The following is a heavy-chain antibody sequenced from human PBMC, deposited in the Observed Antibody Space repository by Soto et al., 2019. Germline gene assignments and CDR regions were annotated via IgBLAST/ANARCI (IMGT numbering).Heavy chain of an antibody. CDR1: GFSFGDCA. Sequence: GGSLRLSCTTSGFSFGDCAMNWFRQAPGKGLEWVGFIRSRTYGGTTEYAASVKGRFSISRDDSKSIAYLQMSSLKPDDTGVYFCNRESVKWLRDSFDVWGPGTTVTVSS. D-gene: IGHD5-12*01. J-gene: IGHJ3*01. V-gene: IGHV3-49*03. CDR3: NRESVKWLRDSFDV. CDR2: IRSRTYGGTT.